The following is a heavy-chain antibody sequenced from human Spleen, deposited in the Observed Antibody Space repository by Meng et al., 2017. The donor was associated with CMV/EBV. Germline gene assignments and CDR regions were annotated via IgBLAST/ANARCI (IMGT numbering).Heavy chain of an antibody. CDR2: TYYRSKWYN. CDR1: GDSVSSNSAA. Sequence: SQTLSLTCAISGDSVSSNSAAWNWIRQSPSRGLEWLGRTYYRSKWYNDYAVSVKSRITINPDTSKNQFSLQLNSVTPEDTAVYYCTRDLAPGYSSGWYSGYFDYWGQGTLVTVSS. J-gene: IGHJ4*02. D-gene: IGHD6-19*01. CDR3: TRDLAPGYSSGWYSGYFDY. V-gene: IGHV6-1*01.